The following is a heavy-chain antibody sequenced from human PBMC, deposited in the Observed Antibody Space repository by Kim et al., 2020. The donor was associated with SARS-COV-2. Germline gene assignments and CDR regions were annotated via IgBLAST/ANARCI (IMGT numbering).Heavy chain of an antibody. D-gene: IGHD6-19*01. J-gene: IGHJ5*02. CDR2: ISWNSGSI. CDR3: AKDTEQWLVGWFDP. V-gene: IGHV3-9*01. Sequence: GGSLRLSCAASGFTFGDYAMHWVRQAPGKGLEWVSGISWNSGSIGYADSVKGRFTISRDNAKNSLYLQMNSLRAEDTALYYCAKDTEQWLVGWFDPWGQGTLVTVSS. CDR1: GFTFGDYA.